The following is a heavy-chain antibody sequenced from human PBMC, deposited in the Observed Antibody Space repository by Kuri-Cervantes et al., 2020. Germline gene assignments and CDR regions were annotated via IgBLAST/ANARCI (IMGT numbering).Heavy chain of an antibody. V-gene: IGHV3-9*01. Sequence: GGSLRLSCAASGFTFDDYAMHWVRQAPGKGLEWVSGISWNSGSIGYADSVKGRFTISRDNAKNTLYLQMNSLRAEDTAVYYCAKEQRYFDWFVRVYGMDVWGQGTTVTVSS. D-gene: IGHD3-9*01. CDR2: ISWNSGSI. CDR3: AKEQRYFDWFVRVYGMDV. CDR1: GFTFDDYA. J-gene: IGHJ6*02.